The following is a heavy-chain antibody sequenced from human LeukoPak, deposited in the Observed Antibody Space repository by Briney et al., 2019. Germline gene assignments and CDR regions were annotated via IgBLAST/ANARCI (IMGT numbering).Heavy chain of an antibody. Sequence: GGSLRLSCAASGFSVSAYWMSRVRQAPGKGLEVEANTNGGGSEEPYVDSVKGRFTITRDNAKSSLYMEMNSLRAEDTAVYYCGRWGVEAGIDDWGQGTLVIVSS. CDR3: GRWGVEAGIDD. CDR1: GFSVSAYW. J-gene: IGHJ4*02. CDR2: TNGGGSEE. D-gene: IGHD6-13*01. V-gene: IGHV3-7*01.